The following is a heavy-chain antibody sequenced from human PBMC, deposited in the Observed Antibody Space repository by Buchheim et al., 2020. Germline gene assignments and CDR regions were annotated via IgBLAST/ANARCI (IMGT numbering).Heavy chain of an antibody. D-gene: IGHD3-10*01. CDR1: GFTFSSYA. CDR2: ISGSGGST. J-gene: IGHJ6*04. V-gene: IGHV3-23*01. Sequence: EVQLLESGGGLVQPGGSLRLSCAASGFTFSSYAMSWVRPAPGKGLEWVSAISGSGGSTYYADSVKGRFTISRANSKNTLYLQMSSLRAEDTAVYYCAKDLEGSSGSYYSYYYYYGMDVWGKGTT. CDR3: AKDLEGSSGSYYSYYYYYGMDV.